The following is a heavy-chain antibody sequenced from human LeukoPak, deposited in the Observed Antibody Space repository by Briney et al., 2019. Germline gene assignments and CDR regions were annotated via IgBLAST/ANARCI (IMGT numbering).Heavy chain of an antibody. CDR3: ARYYSGSYYYFDY. CDR1: GGTFSSYA. V-gene: IGHV1-69*13. D-gene: IGHD1-26*01. CDR2: IIPIFGTA. Sequence: SVKVSCKASGGTFSSYAISWVRQAPGQGLDWMGGIIPIFGTANYAQKFQGRVTITADESTSTAYMELSSLRSEDTAVYYCARYYSGSYYYFDYWGQGTLVTVSS. J-gene: IGHJ4*02.